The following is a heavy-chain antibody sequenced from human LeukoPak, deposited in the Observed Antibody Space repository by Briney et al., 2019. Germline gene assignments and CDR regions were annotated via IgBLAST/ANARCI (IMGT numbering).Heavy chain of an antibody. Sequence: SETLSLTCTVSGGSITNYYWTWIRQPPGKGLEWIGYIHYGGSTNYNPSLKSRVTISRDTSKNQFSLNLSSVTAADTAVYYCARDWSIFGARDWFDPWGQGTLVTVSS. V-gene: IGHV4-59*12. D-gene: IGHD3-3*01. CDR1: GGSITNYY. CDR3: ARDWSIFGARDWFDP. J-gene: IGHJ5*02. CDR2: IHYGGST.